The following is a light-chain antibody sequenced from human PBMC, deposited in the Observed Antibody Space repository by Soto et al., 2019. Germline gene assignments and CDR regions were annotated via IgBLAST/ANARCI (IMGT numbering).Light chain of an antibody. J-gene: IGLJ2*01. Sequence: QPVLTQPPSASGSPGQSVTISCTGTSSDVGGYTYVSWYQQHPGKAPKLLIHDVTERPSGVPDRFSGSRSDSTASLTVSGLQAEDEADYYCSSYAGNDIVLFGGGTKLTVL. CDR3: SSYAGNDIVL. CDR2: DVT. CDR1: SSDVGGYTY. V-gene: IGLV2-8*01.